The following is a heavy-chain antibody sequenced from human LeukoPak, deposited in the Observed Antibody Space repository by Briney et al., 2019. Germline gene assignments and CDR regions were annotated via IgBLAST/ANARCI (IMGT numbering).Heavy chain of an antibody. V-gene: IGHV3-30*02. Sequence: PGGSLRLSCAASGFTFSTYAMHWVRQAPGKGLEWVAVIQNDGTNKYFADSVKGRFTISRDNSKNTMYLQMNSLRDEDTAVYYCAKDLGSHCSGGRCHSNWFDPWGQGTLVTVSS. J-gene: IGHJ5*02. CDR2: IQNDGTNK. CDR1: GFTFSTYA. D-gene: IGHD2-15*01. CDR3: AKDLGSHCSGGRCHSNWFDP.